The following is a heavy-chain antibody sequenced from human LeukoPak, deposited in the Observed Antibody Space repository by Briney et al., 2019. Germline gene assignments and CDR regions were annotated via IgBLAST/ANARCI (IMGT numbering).Heavy chain of an antibody. J-gene: IGHJ4*02. CDR3: AKLGVRDFDY. V-gene: IGHV3-23*01. CDR1: GLTFSSYA. D-gene: IGHD3-10*01. Sequence: VGSLRLSCSACGLTFSSYAMMWVPEAPGKGLEWVSAISGSGGSTYYADSVKGRFTISRDNSKNTLYLQMNSLRAEDTAVYYCAKLGVRDFDYWGQGPLVTVSS. CDR2: ISGSGGST.